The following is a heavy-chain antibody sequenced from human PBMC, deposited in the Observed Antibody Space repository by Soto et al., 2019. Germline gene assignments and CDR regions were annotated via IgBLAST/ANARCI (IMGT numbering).Heavy chain of an antibody. Sequence: GGSLRLSCAASGCTFSSYAMSWVRQAPGNGLEWASAISGSGGSTYYADSVKGRSTISRDNSKNTLYLQMNSLRAEDTPVYYCAKYYYDSPIWGQGTMVTVSS. CDR3: AKYYYDSPI. D-gene: IGHD3-22*01. CDR1: GCTFSSYA. CDR2: ISGSGGST. J-gene: IGHJ3*02. V-gene: IGHV3-23*01.